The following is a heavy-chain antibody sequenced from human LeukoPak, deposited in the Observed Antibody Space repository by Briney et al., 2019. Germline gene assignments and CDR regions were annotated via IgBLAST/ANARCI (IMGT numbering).Heavy chain of an antibody. Sequence: GGSLRLSCAASGFSFSSYGMHWVRQAPGKGLEWVAFIRYDGSNKYYADSVKGRFTISRDNSKNTLYLQMNSLRAEDTAVYYCAKDDSSGYYYQHGDYWGQGTLVTLSS. CDR1: GFSFSSYG. D-gene: IGHD3-22*01. CDR3: AKDDSSGYYYQHGDY. J-gene: IGHJ4*02. V-gene: IGHV3-30*02. CDR2: IRYDGSNK.